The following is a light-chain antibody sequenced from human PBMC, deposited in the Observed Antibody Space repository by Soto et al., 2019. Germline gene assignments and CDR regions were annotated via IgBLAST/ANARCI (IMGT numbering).Light chain of an antibody. Sequence: QSVLTQPPSVSGAPGQRVTISCTGSSSNIGAGYDVHWYQQLPGTAPKLLIYGNSNRPSGVTDRCSGSKSGTSASLAITGLKADDEAYYYCQSYDSSLNVVFGGGTKLTVL. CDR2: GNS. CDR1: SSNIGAGYD. CDR3: QSYDSSLNVV. J-gene: IGLJ2*01. V-gene: IGLV1-40*01.